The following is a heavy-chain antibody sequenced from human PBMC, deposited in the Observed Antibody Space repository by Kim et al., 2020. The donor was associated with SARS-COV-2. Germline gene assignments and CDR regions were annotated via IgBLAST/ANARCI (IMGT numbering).Heavy chain of an antibody. V-gene: IGHV3-23*01. CDR1: GFIFSSYA. J-gene: IGHJ4*02. CDR3: AKDGKDWGSYFDY. CDR2: IHGSDDT. Sequence: GGSPRLSCGASGFIFSSYAMNWVRQAPGKGLEWVSAIHGSDDTKYADSVRGRFTISRDNSKNTLYLQMNSLRAEDTAVYYCAKDGKDWGSYFDYWGQGTLVTVSS. D-gene: IGHD3-16*01.